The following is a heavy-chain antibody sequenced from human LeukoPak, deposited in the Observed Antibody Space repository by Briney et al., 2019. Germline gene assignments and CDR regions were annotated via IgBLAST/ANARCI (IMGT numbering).Heavy chain of an antibody. J-gene: IGHJ4*02. Sequence: SETLSLTCAVYGGSFSGYYWSWIRQPPGKGLEWIGEINHSGSTNYNPSLKSRVTISVDTSKNQFSLKLSSVTAADTAVYYCARSKAVLRFLEWLSPFDYWGQGTLVTVSS. CDR3: ARSKAVLRFLEWLSPFDY. D-gene: IGHD3-3*01. V-gene: IGHV4-34*01. CDR1: GGSFSGYY. CDR2: INHSGST.